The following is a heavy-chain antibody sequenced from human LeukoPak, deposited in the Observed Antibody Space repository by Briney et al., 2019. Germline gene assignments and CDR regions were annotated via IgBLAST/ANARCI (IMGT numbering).Heavy chain of an antibody. CDR3: ARELIRIAAAGTGVDP. J-gene: IGHJ5*02. CDR1: GGSISSSNW. CDR2: IYHSGST. Sequence: SETLSLTCAVSGGSISSSNWWSWVRQPPGKGLEWIGEIYHSGSTNYNPSLKSRVTISVDKSKNQFSLKLSSVTAADTAVYYCARELIRIAAAGTGVDPWGQGTLVTVSS. D-gene: IGHD6-13*01. V-gene: IGHV4-4*02.